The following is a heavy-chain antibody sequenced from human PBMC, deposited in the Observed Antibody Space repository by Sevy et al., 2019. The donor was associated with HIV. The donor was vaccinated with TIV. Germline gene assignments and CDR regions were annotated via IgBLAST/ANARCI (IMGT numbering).Heavy chain of an antibody. Sequence: SESLSLTCAVSGDSFSTYYWNWIRQSPGKGLEWLGYIYYTGLTNYSPSLKSRVIISLDTSKNQCSLRLSSVTAADPAVTCCARGYYSYGYWREFDYWGQGTLVTVSS. CDR3: ARGYYSYGYWREFDY. V-gene: IGHV4-59*01. J-gene: IGHJ4*02. CDR1: GDSFSTYY. CDR2: IYYTGLT. D-gene: IGHD5-18*01.